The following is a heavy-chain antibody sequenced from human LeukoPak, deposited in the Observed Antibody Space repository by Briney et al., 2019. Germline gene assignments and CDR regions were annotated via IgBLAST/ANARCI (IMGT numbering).Heavy chain of an antibody. CDR1: VDSLPIRDVA. CDR3: ARGRTPFFDY. D-gene: IGHD2/OR15-2a*01. Sequence: SQTLSLTCAISVDSLPIRDVAWNYITQSPSRGLEWLGRTYYRYKWYTHYAVSVESRISIGADNSKNQFSLQLNSVTPEDTAVYYCARGRTPFFDYWDQGTLVTVSS. J-gene: IGHJ4*02. CDR2: TYYRYKWYT. V-gene: IGHV6-1*01.